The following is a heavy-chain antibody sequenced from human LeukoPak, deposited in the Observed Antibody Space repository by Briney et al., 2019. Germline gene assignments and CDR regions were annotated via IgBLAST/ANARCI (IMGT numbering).Heavy chain of an antibody. Sequence: PSETLSLTCTVSGGSISNYYWSWIRQPPGKGLEWIGYIYHSGSTNYNPPLKSRVIISVDTSKNQFSLKLTSVTAADTAVYYCARHSQGDYYYYYMDVWGKGTTVTVSS. V-gene: IGHV4-59*08. J-gene: IGHJ6*03. CDR2: IYHSGST. CDR3: ARHSQGDYYYYYMDV. CDR1: GGSISNYY.